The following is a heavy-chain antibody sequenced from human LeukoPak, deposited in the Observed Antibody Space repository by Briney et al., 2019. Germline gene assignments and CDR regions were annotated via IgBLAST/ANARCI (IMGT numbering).Heavy chain of an antibody. D-gene: IGHD3-22*01. V-gene: IGHV1-69*13. Sequence: ASVKVSCKASGGTFSSYAISWVRQAPGQGLEWMGGIIPIFGTANYAQKFQGRVTITADESTSTAYMELSSLRSEDTAVYYCARDTPNYYDSSGYYYYYYYGMDVWGQGTTVTVSS. CDR1: GGTFSSYA. CDR2: IIPIFGTA. CDR3: ARDTPNYYDSSGYYYYYYYGMDV. J-gene: IGHJ6*02.